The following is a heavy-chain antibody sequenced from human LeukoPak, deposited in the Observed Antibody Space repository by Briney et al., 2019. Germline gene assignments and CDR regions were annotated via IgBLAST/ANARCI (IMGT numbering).Heavy chain of an antibody. CDR3: AKDEQWLAKNYYYGMDV. CDR1: GFTFSSYG. CDR2: ISYDGSNE. J-gene: IGHJ6*02. D-gene: IGHD6-19*01. Sequence: GGSLRLSCAASGFTFSSYGMHWVRQAPGKGLEWVAVISYDGSNEYYADSVKGRFTISRDNSKNTLYLQMNSLRAEDTAVYYCAKDEQWLAKNYYYGMDVWGQGTTVTVS. V-gene: IGHV3-30*18.